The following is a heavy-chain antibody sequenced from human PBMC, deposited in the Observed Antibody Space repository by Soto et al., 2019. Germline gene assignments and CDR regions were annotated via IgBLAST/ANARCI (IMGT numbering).Heavy chain of an antibody. Sequence: EVQLVESVGGLVQPGGSLRLSCAASRFTFSRYEMNWVRQAPGNGLEWVASISSSGTSIYYADSVKGRFSISRDHDKNSVYLSMNGLRFDDTAVYYCVRDRGYTSGSYGGAFDFWVQGTLVTVSS. V-gene: IGHV3-48*03. J-gene: IGHJ4*02. D-gene: IGHD5-12*01. CDR1: RFTFSRYE. CDR2: ISSSGTSI. CDR3: VRDRGYTSGSYGGAFDF.